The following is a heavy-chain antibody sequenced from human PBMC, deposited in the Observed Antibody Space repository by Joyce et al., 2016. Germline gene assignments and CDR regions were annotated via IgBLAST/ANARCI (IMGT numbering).Heavy chain of an antibody. CDR3: ARAGYYHTSGYYYPNFDY. J-gene: IGHJ4*02. CDR2: TYYRSKWDN. Sequence: QVQLQQSGPGLVQPSQTLSLTCAISGDSVSSNSAAWNWIRQSPSRGLEGMGRTYYRSKWDNDYEVYVKSRITINPDTPKNQFSLQLNSVTPEDAAVYYCARAGYYHTSGYYYPNFDYWGPGTLVTVSS. CDR1: GDSVSSNSAA. D-gene: IGHD3-22*01. V-gene: IGHV6-1*01.